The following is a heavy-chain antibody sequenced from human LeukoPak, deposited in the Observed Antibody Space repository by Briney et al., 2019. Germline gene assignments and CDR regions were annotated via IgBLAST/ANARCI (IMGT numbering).Heavy chain of an antibody. Sequence: GGSLRLSCAASEFSVSDSYMSWVRQAPGKGLQWVSVIFSGGSTYYTDSVKGRFTLSRDNSKNTLYLEMNSLRAEDTAVYYCARKSIAARVWDPWGQGTLVTVSS. CDR1: EFSVSDSY. CDR3: ARKSIAARVWDP. D-gene: IGHD6-6*01. CDR2: IFSGGST. J-gene: IGHJ5*02. V-gene: IGHV3-53*01.